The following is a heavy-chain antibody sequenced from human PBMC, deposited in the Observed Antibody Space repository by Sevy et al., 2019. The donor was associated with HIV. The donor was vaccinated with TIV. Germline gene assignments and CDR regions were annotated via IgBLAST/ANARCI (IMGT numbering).Heavy chain of an antibody. D-gene: IGHD4-17*01. J-gene: IGHJ6*02. CDR1: GYTFTSYG. V-gene: IGHV1-18*01. CDR2: ISAYNGNT. CDR3: ARESDYGGYYGMDV. Sequence: ASVKVSCKASGYTFTSYGISWVRQAPGQGLEWMGWISAYNGNTNYAQKLQGRVTMTTDTSTSTAYMVLRSLRSDDTAVYYCARESDYGGYYGMDVWGQGTTVTVSS.